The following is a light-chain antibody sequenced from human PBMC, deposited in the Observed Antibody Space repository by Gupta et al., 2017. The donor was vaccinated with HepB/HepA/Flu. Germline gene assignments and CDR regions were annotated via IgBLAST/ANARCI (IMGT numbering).Light chain of an antibody. CDR1: QSVLRSSNNNNY. J-gene: IGKJ4*01. CDR2: WAS. V-gene: IGKV4-1*01. Sequence: DIVMTQSPDSLAVSLGERATINCKSSQSVLRSSNNNNYLAWYQQKPGQPPKLLIYWASTRESGVPDRFSGSGSGTDFTLTISSLQAEDVAVYYCQQYYSSPITFGGGTKVEIK. CDR3: QQYYSSPIT.